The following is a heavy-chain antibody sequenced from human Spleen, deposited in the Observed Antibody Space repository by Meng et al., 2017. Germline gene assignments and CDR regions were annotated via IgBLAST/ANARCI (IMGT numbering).Heavy chain of an antibody. J-gene: IGHJ4*02. Sequence: GESLKISCAASGFTVSSNTMNWVRQAPGKGLEWVSAIYSSGSTSYADSVKGRFTISRDNSKNSVFLQINSLRAEDTAVYYCARSPIDKYDLSALPLDYWGQGTLVTVSS. CDR2: IYSSGST. D-gene: IGHD3-22*01. CDR1: GFTVSSNT. CDR3: ARSPIDKYDLSALPLDY. V-gene: IGHV3-66*02.